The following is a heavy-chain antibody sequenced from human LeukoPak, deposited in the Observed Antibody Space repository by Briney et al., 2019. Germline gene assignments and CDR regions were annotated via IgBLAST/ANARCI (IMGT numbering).Heavy chain of an antibody. CDR2: IYYSGST. Sequence: SETLSLTCTVSGGSISSYYWSWIRQPPGKGLEWLGYIYYSGSTNYNPSLKSRVTISVDTSKNQFSLKLSSVTAADTAVYYCARTNLIRGYSGPTSYGMDVWGQGTTVTVSS. CDR3: ARTNLIRGYSGPTSYGMDV. V-gene: IGHV4-59*01. CDR1: GGSISSYY. J-gene: IGHJ6*02. D-gene: IGHD5-12*01.